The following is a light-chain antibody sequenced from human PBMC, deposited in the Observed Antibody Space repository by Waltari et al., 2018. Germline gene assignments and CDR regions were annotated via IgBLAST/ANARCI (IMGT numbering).Light chain of an antibody. Sequence: QSALTQPASVSGSPGQSITISCTAANRNVDILQLFSWYPHHPGRNPRLLIYEISQRPSGISNRFSGSKSGNTASLTISGLQPEDEADYFCCSFAGYGIYVFGSGTQVSVL. J-gene: IGLJ1*01. CDR2: EIS. CDR1: NRNVDILQL. V-gene: IGLV2-23*02. CDR3: CSFAGYGIYV.